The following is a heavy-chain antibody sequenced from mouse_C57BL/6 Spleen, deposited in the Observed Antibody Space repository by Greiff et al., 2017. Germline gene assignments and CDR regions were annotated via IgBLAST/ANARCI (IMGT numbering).Heavy chain of an antibody. Sequence: EVKLMESGPELVKPGASVKISCKASGYSFTGYYMNWVKQSPEKSLEWIGEINPSTGGTTYNQKFKAKATLTVDKSSSTAYMQLKSLTSEDSAVYYCARLDYDGDFDYWGQGTTLTVSS. J-gene: IGHJ2*01. CDR1: GYSFTGYY. D-gene: IGHD2-4*01. CDR3: ARLDYDGDFDY. CDR2: INPSTGGT. V-gene: IGHV1-42*01.